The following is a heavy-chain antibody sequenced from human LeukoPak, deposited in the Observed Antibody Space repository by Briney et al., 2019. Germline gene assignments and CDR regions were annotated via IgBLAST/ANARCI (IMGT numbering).Heavy chain of an antibody. D-gene: IGHD1-26*01. Sequence: PGRSLRLSCAASGFTFSSYGMHWVRQAPGKGLEWVAVIWYDGSNKYYADSVKGRFTISRDNSKNTLYLQMNSLRAEDTAVYYCAREVGAFDIWGQGTMVTVTS. CDR2: IWYDGSNK. V-gene: IGHV3-33*01. CDR3: AREVGAFDI. J-gene: IGHJ3*02. CDR1: GFTFSSYG.